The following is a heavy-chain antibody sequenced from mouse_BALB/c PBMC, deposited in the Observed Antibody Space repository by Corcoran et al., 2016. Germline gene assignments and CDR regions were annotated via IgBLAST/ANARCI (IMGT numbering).Heavy chain of an antibody. CDR2: INTYTGEP. CDR1: GYTFTNYG. J-gene: IGHJ4*01. CDR3: ARRHYRYDGGYYAMDY. V-gene: IGHV9-3-1*01. D-gene: IGHD2-14*01. Sequence: QIYLVQSGPELKKPGETVKISCKASGYTFTNYGMNWVKQAPGKGLKWMGWINTYTGEPTYADDFKGRFAFSLETSASTAYLQINNLKNEDTATYFCARRHYRYDGGYYAMDYWGQGTSVTVSS.